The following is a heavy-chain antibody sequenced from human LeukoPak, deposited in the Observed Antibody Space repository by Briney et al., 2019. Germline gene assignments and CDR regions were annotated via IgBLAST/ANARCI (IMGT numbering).Heavy chain of an antibody. CDR1: GYTFTGYY. CDR3: ARLSAGIWFDP. V-gene: IGHV1-18*04. J-gene: IGHJ5*02. Sequence: GASVKVSCKASGYTFTGYYMHWVRQAPGQGLEWMGWISTYNDKTNYAQKFQGRGTLTTDTSTSTVYMELRSLTSDDTAVYYCARLSAGIWFDPWGQGTLVTVSS. CDR2: ISTYNDKT.